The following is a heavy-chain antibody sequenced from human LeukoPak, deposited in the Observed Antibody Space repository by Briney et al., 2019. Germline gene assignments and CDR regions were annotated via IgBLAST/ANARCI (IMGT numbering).Heavy chain of an antibody. V-gene: IGHV3-23*01. CDR1: GFTFSSYA. J-gene: IGHJ5*02. Sequence: PGGSLRLSCAASGFTFSSYAMSWVRQAPGKGLEWVSAISGSGGSTYYADSVKGRFTISRDNSKNTLYLQMNSLRAEDTAVYYCAKEVTMIVVVTHNWFDPWGQGTLVTVSS. CDR2: ISGSGGST. CDR3: AKEVTMIVVVTHNWFDP. D-gene: IGHD3-22*01.